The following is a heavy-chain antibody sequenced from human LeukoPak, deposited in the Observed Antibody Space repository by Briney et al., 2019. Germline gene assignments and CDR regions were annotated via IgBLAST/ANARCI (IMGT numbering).Heavy chain of an antibody. V-gene: IGHV3-15*01. D-gene: IGHD1-7*01. J-gene: IGHJ6*03. CDR2: IKSKTDGATT. Sequence: KSGGSLRLSCAASGFTFSSAWMSWVRQAPGKGLEWVGRIKSKTDGATTDYTAPVKGRFTISRDDSKNTLYLQMNSLKTEDTAVYYCTADLGTTSLQDYYYYMDVWGDGTTVTVS. CDR1: GFTFSSAW. CDR3: TADLGTTSLQDYYYYMDV.